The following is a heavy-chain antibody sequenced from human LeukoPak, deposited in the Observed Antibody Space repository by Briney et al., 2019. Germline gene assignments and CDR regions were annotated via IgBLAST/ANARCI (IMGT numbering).Heavy chain of an antibody. CDR1: GYTFSSYA. Sequence: GASVKVSCKASGYTFSSYAISWVRQAPGQGPEWMGWISAYSGNTNYAQKFQGRITMTTDTSTSTAYMELSSLRSEDTAVYYCATDLTGTFDYWGXGTLVTASS. CDR2: ISAYSGNT. CDR3: ATDLTGTFDY. D-gene: IGHD7-27*01. J-gene: IGHJ4*02. V-gene: IGHV1-18*01.